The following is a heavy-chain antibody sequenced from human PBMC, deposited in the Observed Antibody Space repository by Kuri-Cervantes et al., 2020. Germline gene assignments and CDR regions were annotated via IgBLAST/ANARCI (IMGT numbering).Heavy chain of an antibody. CDR3: ARDLYYDSSVPFS. CDR1: GFTFSSYG. CDR2: IRYDGSNK. Sequence: GESLKISCAASGFTFSSYGMHWVRQAPGKGLEWVAFIRYDGSNKYYADSVKGRFTISRDNAKNSLYLQMNSLRAEDTAFYYCARDLYYDSSVPFSWGQGTLVTVSS. D-gene: IGHD3-22*01. J-gene: IGHJ5*02. V-gene: IGHV3-30*02.